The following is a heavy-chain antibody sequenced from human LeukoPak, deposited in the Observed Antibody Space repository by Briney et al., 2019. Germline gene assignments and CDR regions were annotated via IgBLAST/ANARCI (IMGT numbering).Heavy chain of an antibody. CDR3: ARDRAPGYGMDV. V-gene: IGHV1-69*13. Sequence: SVKVSCKASGYTFTSYYMHWVRQAPGQGLEWMGGIIPIFGTADYAQKFQGRVTITADESTGTAYMELSSLRSEDTAVYYCARDRAPGYGMDVWGQGTTVTVSS. J-gene: IGHJ6*02. CDR2: IIPIFGTA. CDR1: GYTFTSYY.